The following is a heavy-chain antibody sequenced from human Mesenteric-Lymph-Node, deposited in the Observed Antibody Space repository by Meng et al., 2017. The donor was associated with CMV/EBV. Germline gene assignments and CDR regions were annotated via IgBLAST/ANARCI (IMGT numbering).Heavy chain of an antibody. CDR1: GFTFSSYA. CDR2: ISGSGGST. D-gene: IGHD3-22*01. J-gene: IGHJ4*02. V-gene: IGHV3-23*01. CDR3: AKSPTYYYDSSGYCYFDY. Sequence: GSLRLSCAASGFTFSSYAMSWVRQAPGKGLEWVSAISGSGGSTYYADSVKGRFTISRDNSKNTLYLHMNSLRAEDTAVYYCAKSPTYYYDSSGYCYFDYWGQGTLVTVSS.